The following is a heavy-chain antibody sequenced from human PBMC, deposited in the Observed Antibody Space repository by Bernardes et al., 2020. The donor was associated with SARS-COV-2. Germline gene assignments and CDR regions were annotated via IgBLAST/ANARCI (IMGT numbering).Heavy chain of an antibody. CDR2: INAGNGNT. Sequence: ASVKVSCKASGYTFTSYAMHWVRQAPGQRLEWMGWINAGNGNTKYSQKFQGRVTITRDTSASTAYMELSSLRSEDTAVYYCARVPRGDDLQWYYFDYWGQGTLVTVSS. CDR1: GYTFTSYA. V-gene: IGHV1-3*01. D-gene: IGHD3-10*01. J-gene: IGHJ4*02. CDR3: ARVPRGDDLQWYYFDY.